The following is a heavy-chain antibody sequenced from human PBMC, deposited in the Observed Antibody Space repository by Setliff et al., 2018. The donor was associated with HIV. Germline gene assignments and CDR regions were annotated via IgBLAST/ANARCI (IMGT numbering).Heavy chain of an antibody. D-gene: IGHD6-19*01. CDR1: GGTFSSYA. J-gene: IGHJ3*02. CDR2: IIPIFGTA. Sequence: SVKVSCKASGGTFSSYAISWVRQAPGQGLEWMGGIIPIFGTANYAQKFQGRVTITTDESTSTAYMELSSLRSEDTAVYYCSRSYSSGWYGPPGAFDIWGQGTMVTVSS. CDR3: SRSYSSGWYGPPGAFDI. V-gene: IGHV1-69*05.